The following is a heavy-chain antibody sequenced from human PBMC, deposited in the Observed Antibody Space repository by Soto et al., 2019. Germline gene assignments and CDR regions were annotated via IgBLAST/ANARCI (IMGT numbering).Heavy chain of an antibody. CDR2: VNHVGGT. CDR3: VRIRYQLPSSVLWLDP. D-gene: IGHD3-16*01. CDR1: GVFLRESY. J-gene: IGHJ5*02. Sequence: ADPLALTCAVDGVFLRESYWAWIRQPPGKGLEWIGEVNHVGGTNYNPSLKSRVTMSVDTSQNQFSLRLISVTAADTAMYFCVRIRYQLPSSVLWLDPWGQGTPVTVS. V-gene: IGHV4-34*01.